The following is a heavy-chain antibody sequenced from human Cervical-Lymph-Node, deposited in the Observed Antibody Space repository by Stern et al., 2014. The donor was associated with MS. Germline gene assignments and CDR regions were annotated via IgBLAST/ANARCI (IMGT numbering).Heavy chain of an antibody. CDR1: GYTFTNYP. CDR3: ARDFVDTAMVTRSDYFDC. CDR2: INTNTGNS. Sequence: QVQLVQSGSELKKPGASVKVSCKASGYTFTNYPINWVRQAPGQGLEWMGWINTNTGNSTYAPGFTGRFVFSLDTSVSTAYLQISSLKAEDTAVYYCARDFVDTAMVTRSDYFDCWGQGTLVTVSS. V-gene: IGHV7-4-1*02. D-gene: IGHD5-18*01. J-gene: IGHJ4*02.